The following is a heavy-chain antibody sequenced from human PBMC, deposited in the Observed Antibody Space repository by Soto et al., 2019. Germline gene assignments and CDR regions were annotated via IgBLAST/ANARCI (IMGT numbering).Heavy chain of an antibody. Sequence: QVQLVQSGAEVKKPGSSVKVSCKASGGTFSSYAISWVRQAPGQGLEWMGGIIPIFGTANYAQKFQGRVTITADESTSTAYMERSSLRSEDTAVYYCARGAVVAATPFLGYWGQGTLVTVSS. J-gene: IGHJ4*02. D-gene: IGHD2-15*01. CDR3: ARGAVVAATPFLGY. V-gene: IGHV1-69*12. CDR1: GGTFSSYA. CDR2: IIPIFGTA.